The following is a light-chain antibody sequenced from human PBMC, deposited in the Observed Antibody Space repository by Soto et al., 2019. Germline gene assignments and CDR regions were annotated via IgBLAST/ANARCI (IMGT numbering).Light chain of an antibody. CDR1: QGIGTS. Sequence: DIQMTQSPPSLSASVGDSVTITCRASQGIGTSLAWYQQKPGKVPKLLIYTASTLQSGVPSRFSGSGSGTDFTLTLSSLQPEDVATYYCQKYSSAHLTFGGGSKVEIK. J-gene: IGKJ4*01. CDR2: TAS. V-gene: IGKV1-27*01. CDR3: QKYSSAHLT.